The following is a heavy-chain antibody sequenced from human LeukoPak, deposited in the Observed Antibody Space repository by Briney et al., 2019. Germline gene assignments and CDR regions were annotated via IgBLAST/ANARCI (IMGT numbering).Heavy chain of an antibody. V-gene: IGHV1-46*01. Sequence: GASVKVSCKASGGAFSSYAISWLRHAPGQGPEWMGIINPRGGSTDYAQKFQGRATMTSDTSTSTVYMELKSLRSEDTAVYFCARVGATGATADNWGQGTLVTVSS. J-gene: IGHJ4*02. CDR1: GGAFSSYA. CDR2: INPRGGST. D-gene: IGHD2-21*02. CDR3: ARVGATGATADN.